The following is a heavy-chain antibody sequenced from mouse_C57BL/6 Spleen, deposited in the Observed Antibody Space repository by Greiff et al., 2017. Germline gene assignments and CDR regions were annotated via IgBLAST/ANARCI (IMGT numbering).Heavy chain of an antibody. CDR2: IHPNSGST. Sequence: QVQLQQPGAELVKPGASVKLSCKASGYTFTSYWMHWVKQRPGQGLEWIGMIHPNSGSTNYNEKFKSKATLTVDKSSSTAYMQLSSLTSEDSAVYYCERPYYSNWFAYWGQGTLVTVSA. D-gene: IGHD2-5*01. CDR3: ERPYYSNWFAY. CDR1: GYTFTSYW. J-gene: IGHJ3*01. V-gene: IGHV1-64*01.